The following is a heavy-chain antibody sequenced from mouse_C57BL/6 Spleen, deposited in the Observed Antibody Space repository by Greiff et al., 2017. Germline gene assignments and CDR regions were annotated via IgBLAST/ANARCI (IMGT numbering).Heavy chain of an antibody. CDR3: ARRGGREPFDY. D-gene: IGHD3-3*01. CDR1: GYTFTSYW. J-gene: IGHJ2*01. V-gene: IGHV1-69*01. Sequence: VQLQQPGAELVMPGASVKLSCKASGYTFTSYWMHWVKQRPGQGLEWIGEIDPSDSYTNYNQKFKGKSTLTVDKSSSTAYMQLSSLTSEDSAVYYCARRGGREPFDYGGQGTTLTVSS. CDR2: IDPSDSYT.